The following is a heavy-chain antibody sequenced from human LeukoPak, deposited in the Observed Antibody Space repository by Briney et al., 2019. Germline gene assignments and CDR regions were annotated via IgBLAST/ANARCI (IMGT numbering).Heavy chain of an antibody. CDR3: VVYPQELDY. V-gene: IGHV1-2*02. CDR2: INPNSGGT. CDR1: GYTFTGYY. Sequence: ASVKVSCKASGYTFTGYYMHWVRQAPGQGLEWMGWINPNSGGTNYAQKFQGRVTMTEDTSTDTAYMELSSLRSEDTAVYYCVVYPQELDYWGQGTLVTVSS. D-gene: IGHD1-14*01. J-gene: IGHJ4*02.